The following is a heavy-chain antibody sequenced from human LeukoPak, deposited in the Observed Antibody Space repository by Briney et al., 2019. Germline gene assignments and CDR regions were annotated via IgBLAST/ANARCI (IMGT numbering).Heavy chain of an antibody. V-gene: IGHV3-33*01. CDR3: ARDYGHWFDP. Sequence: GGSLRLSCAASGFTFSSYGMHWVRQAPGKGLEWVALIWFDGSNKYYADSVKGRFTISRDNAKNSLYLQMNSLRAEDTAVYYCARDYGHWFDPWGQGTLVTVSS. CDR2: IWFDGSNK. J-gene: IGHJ5*02. D-gene: IGHD3-10*01. CDR1: GFTFSSYG.